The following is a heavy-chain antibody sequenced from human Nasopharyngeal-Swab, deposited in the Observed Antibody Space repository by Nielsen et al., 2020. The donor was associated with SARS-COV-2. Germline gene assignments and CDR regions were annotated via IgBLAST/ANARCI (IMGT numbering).Heavy chain of an antibody. CDR2: VSGSGYST. V-gene: IGHV3-23*01. J-gene: IGHJ4*02. CDR3: AKAPTVRAYADY. Sequence: RQPPGKGLEWVSGVSGSGYSTYYADSVKGRFTISRDNSKNTLYLQMHSLRAEDTAVYYCAKAPTVRAYADYWGQGTLVTVSS. D-gene: IGHD3-10*01.